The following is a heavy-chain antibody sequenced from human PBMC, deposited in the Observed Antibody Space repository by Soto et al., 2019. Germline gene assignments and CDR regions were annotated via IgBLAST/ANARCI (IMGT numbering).Heavy chain of an antibody. J-gene: IGHJ3*02. Sequence: EVQLLESGGHLVQPGGSQRLSCTPSGISFSTYAMSWVRQAPGKGLEWVSGISGSGGHTYYADSVKGRFTISRDSSKNTLYLQMNSLRAEDTAVCYCAKEGSYMGGAFDIWGPGTMVTVSS. V-gene: IGHV3-23*01. CDR1: GISFSTYA. D-gene: IGHD3-16*01. CDR2: ISGSGGHT. CDR3: AKEGSYMGGAFDI.